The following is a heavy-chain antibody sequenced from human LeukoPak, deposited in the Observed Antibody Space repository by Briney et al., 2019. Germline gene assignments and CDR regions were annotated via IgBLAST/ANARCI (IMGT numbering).Heavy chain of an antibody. J-gene: IGHJ4*02. CDR1: GFTFSGYP. CDR2: ISDDVGRK. V-gene: IGHV3-30*04. Sequence: GGSLRLSCAASGFTFSGYPMHWVRQAPGKGLDWVAVISDDVGRKFYADSVEGRFTISRDNSKNTLFLQMNSLRAEDTAVYYCAKDPQNFYGDHFDYWGQGTLVTVSS. CDR3: AKDPQNFYGDHFDY. D-gene: IGHD4-17*01.